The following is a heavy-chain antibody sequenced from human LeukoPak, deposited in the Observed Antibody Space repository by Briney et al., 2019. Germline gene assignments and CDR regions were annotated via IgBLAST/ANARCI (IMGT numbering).Heavy chain of an antibody. V-gene: IGHV4-59*08. D-gene: IGHD3-10*01. J-gene: IGHJ3*02. CDR1: GGSISSYY. CDR3: ARRRGDAFDI. CDR2: IDYSGNT. Sequence: SETLSLTCTLSGGSISSYYWSWIRQPPGKGLEWIGYIDYSGNTNPNPSLKSRVPISVDTPKKQFSLKLSSVTAADTAVYYCARRRGDAFDIWGHGTMVTVSS.